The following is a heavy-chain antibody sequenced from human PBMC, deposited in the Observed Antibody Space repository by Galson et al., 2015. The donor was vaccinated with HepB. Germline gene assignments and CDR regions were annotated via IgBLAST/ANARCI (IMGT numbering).Heavy chain of an antibody. J-gene: IGHJ4*02. Sequence: SLRLSCAASGFTFSSYWMTWVRQAPGKGLEWVAVISYDGSNKYYADSVKGRFTISRDNSKNTLYLQMNSLRAEDTAVYYCARNIGYSSSWYGGLFDYWGQGTLVTVSS. CDR2: ISYDGSNK. D-gene: IGHD6-13*01. CDR1: GFTFSSYW. CDR3: ARNIGYSSSWYGGLFDY. V-gene: IGHV3-30-3*01.